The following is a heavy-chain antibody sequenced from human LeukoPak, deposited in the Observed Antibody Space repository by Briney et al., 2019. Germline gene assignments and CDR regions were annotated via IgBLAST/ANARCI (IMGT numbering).Heavy chain of an antibody. CDR3: TKGSGSGTWYYFDY. CDR2: ISWNSGSI. Sequence: GGSLRLSCAASGFKFDDYAMHWVRQAPGKGLEWVSGISWNSGSIGYADSVRGRFTISRDNAKKSLYLQMNGLRPEDTALYYCTKGSGSGTWYYFDYWGQGTLVTVSS. CDR1: GFKFDDYA. D-gene: IGHD6-13*01. J-gene: IGHJ4*02. V-gene: IGHV3-9*01.